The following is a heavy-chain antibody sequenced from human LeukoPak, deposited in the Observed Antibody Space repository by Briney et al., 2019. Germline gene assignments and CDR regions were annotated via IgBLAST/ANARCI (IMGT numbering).Heavy chain of an antibody. CDR1: GYIFSTYG. J-gene: IGHJ6*02. D-gene: IGHD5-18*01. Sequence: ASVKVSCKASGYIFSTYGISWVRQAPGQGLEWMGCISGYNGNTNYAQKLQGRVTMTTDTSTSTAYMELRSLRSEDTAVYYCARSDSVTYYYYGMDVWGQGTTVTVSS. V-gene: IGHV1-18*01. CDR3: ARSDSVTYYYYGMDV. CDR2: ISGYNGNT.